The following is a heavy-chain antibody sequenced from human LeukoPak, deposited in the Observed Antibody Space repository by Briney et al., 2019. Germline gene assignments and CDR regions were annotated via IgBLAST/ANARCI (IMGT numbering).Heavy chain of an antibody. D-gene: IGHD6-13*01. Sequence: SETLSLTCTVSGGSISSYYWSWIRQPPGKGLEWIGYIYYSGSTNYNPSLKSRVTISVDTSKNQFSLKLSSVTAADTAVYYCARGYSSSWTHNDAFDIWGQGTMVTVSS. V-gene: IGHV4-59*01. CDR2: IYYSGST. CDR1: GGSISSYY. J-gene: IGHJ3*02. CDR3: ARGYSSSWTHNDAFDI.